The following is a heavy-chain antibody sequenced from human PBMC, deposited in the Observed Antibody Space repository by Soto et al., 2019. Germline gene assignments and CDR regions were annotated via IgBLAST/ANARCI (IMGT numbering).Heavy chain of an antibody. CDR3: AGLYSSGWYGPGRY. V-gene: IGHV3-20*04. D-gene: IGHD6-19*01. CDR1: GFTFDDYG. J-gene: IGHJ4*02. Sequence: EVQLVESGGGVVRPGGSLRLSCAASGFTFDDYGMSWVRQAPGQGLEWVSGINWNGGSTGYADSVKGRFTISRDNAKNSPYLQMNSRRAEDTALYYCAGLYSSGWYGPGRYWGQGTLVTVSS. CDR2: INWNGGST.